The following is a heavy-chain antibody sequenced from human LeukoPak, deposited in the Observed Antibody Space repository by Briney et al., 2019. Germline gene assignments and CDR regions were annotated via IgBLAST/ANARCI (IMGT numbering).Heavy chain of an antibody. V-gene: IGHV3-7*01. J-gene: IGHJ5*02. D-gene: IGHD3-22*01. Sequence: GSLRLSCAGSGFSFSHYAINWVRQAPGKGLEWVANIKQDGSEKYYVDSVKGRFTISRDNAKNSLYLQMNSLRAEDTAVYYCARRITMIVVVGGYNWFDLWGQGTLVTVSS. CDR1: GFSFSHYA. CDR2: IKQDGSEK. CDR3: ARRITMIVVVGGYNWFDL.